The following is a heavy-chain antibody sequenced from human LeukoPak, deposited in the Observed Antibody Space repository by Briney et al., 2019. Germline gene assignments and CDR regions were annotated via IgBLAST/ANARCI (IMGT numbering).Heavy chain of an antibody. Sequence: PSETLSLTCTVSGGSVSSYYWSWIRQPPGKGLEWIGYIYYSGSTNYNPSLKSRVTISVDTSKNQFSLKLGSVTAADTAVYYCASLYSSGWPPSDYWGQGTLVTVSS. CDR3: ASLYSSGWPPSDY. J-gene: IGHJ4*02. D-gene: IGHD6-19*01. V-gene: IGHV4-59*08. CDR2: IYYSGST. CDR1: GGSVSSYY.